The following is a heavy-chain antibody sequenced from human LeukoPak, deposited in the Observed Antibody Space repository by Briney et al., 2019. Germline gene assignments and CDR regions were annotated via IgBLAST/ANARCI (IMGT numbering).Heavy chain of an antibody. V-gene: IGHV1-69*04. CDR1: GGTFSSYA. D-gene: IGHD3-22*01. Sequence: SVKVSCKASGGTFSSYAISWVRQAPGQGLEWMGRIIPIFGIANYAQKFQGRVTITADKSTSTAYMELSSLRSEDTAVYYCARNEHDSSGYLVWGQGTMVTVSS. J-gene: IGHJ3*01. CDR3: ARNEHDSSGYLV. CDR2: IIPIFGIA.